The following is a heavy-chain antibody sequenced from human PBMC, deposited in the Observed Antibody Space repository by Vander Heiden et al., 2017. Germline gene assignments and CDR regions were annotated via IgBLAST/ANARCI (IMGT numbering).Heavy chain of an antibody. CDR1: GYTFTSYA. CDR2: INTNTGNP. Sequence: QVQLVPSGSELTKPGASVKVSCKASGYTFTSYAMNWVRLAPGQGIVWRGWINTNTGNPMYAQGFTGRFVFSLDTSVSTAYLQISSLKAEDTAVYYCARDLVGYCTNGVCFSHNWFDPWGQGTLVTVSS. CDR3: ARDLVGYCTNGVCFSHNWFDP. D-gene: IGHD2-8*01. V-gene: IGHV7-4-1*02. J-gene: IGHJ5*02.